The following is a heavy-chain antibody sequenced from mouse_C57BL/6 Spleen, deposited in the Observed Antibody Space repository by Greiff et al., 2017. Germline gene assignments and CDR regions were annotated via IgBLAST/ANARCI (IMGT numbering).Heavy chain of an antibody. V-gene: IGHV1-69*01. J-gene: IGHJ2*01. CDR1: GYTFTSYW. D-gene: IGHD3-2*02. CDR2: IDPSDSYT. Sequence: VQLQQPGAELVMPGASVKLSCKASGYTFTSYWMHWVKQRPGQGLEWIGEIDPSDSYTNYNQKFKGKSTLTVDKSSSTAYMQLSSLTSEDSAVYYCARALHSSGYPVDYWGQGTTLTVSS. CDR3: ARALHSSGYPVDY.